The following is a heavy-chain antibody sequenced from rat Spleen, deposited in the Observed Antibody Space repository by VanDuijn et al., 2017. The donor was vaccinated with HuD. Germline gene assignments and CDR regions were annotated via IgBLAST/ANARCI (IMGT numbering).Heavy chain of an antibody. J-gene: IGHJ3*01. Sequence: QVQLKESGPGLVQPSQTLSLTCTVSGFSLTSYHVSWVRQPPGKGLEWIAAISSGGSTYYNSALKSRLSISRDTSKSQVFLKMNSLQTEDTAMYFCTRSPTYYNSYIGWFVYWGQGTLVTVSS. CDR1: GFSLTSYH. CDR2: ISSGGST. CDR3: TRSPTYYNSYIGWFVY. V-gene: IGHV2-6*01. D-gene: IGHD1-2*01.